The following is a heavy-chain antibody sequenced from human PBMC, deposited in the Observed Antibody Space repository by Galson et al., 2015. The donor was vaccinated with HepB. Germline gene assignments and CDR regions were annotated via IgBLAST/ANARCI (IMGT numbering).Heavy chain of an antibody. CDR3: ARGPNSGYDGNLQY. V-gene: IGHV1-2*02. D-gene: IGHD5-12*01. J-gene: IGHJ4*02. CDR2: INPHSGGT. CDR1: GYTFTGYY. Sequence: QSGAEVKKPGESLKISCKASGYTFTGYYMHWVRQAPGQGLEWMGWINPHSGGTHYAQKFQGRVTMTRDTSISTAYMELSSLRADDTALYYCARGPNSGYDGNLQYWGQGTLVTVSS.